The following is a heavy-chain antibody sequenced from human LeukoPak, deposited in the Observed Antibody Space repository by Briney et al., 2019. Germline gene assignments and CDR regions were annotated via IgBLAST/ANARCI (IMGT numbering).Heavy chain of an antibody. CDR3: AGHNYDFWSGYTPPNWFDP. CDR2: IYYSGST. V-gene: IGHV4-39*07. J-gene: IGHJ5*02. Sequence: SETLSLTCTVSGGSISSSSYYWGWTRQPPGKGLEWIGSIYYSGSTYYNPSLKSRVTISVDTSKNQFSLKLSSVTAADTAVYYCAGHNYDFWSGYTPPNWFDPWGQGTLVTVSS. CDR1: GGSISSSSYY. D-gene: IGHD3-3*01.